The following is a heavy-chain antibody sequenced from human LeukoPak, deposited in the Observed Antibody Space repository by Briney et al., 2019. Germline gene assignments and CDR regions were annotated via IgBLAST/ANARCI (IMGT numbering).Heavy chain of an antibody. V-gene: IGHV5-51*01. D-gene: IGHD3-3*01. Sequence: PGESLRISCEVSGYSFTSHWIAWVRQMPGKGLEWMGIIYPGDSDTRYSPSFQGQVTISADKSISTAYLQWSSLKASDTAMYYCARRERYGVVNLRYDFWSGYSPDAFDIWGQGTMVTVSS. CDR3: ARRERYGVVNLRYDFWSGYSPDAFDI. J-gene: IGHJ3*02. CDR1: GYSFTSHW. CDR2: IYPGDSDT.